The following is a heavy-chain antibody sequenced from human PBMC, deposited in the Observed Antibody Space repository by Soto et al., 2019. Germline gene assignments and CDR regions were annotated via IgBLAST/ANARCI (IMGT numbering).Heavy chain of an antibody. CDR1: GYTFTHYY. J-gene: IGHJ4*02. V-gene: IGHV1-46*01. CDR3: ARDLAGGDH. D-gene: IGHD3-3*02. Sequence: QVQLVQSGAEVKKPGASVKLSCRTSGYTFTHYYIHWVRQAPGQGLEWLGIINPASGSTNYAQDLQGRVTLTMDTSTTTVYMDLSGLGAEDTAIFYCARDLAGGDHWGQGTLVTVSS. CDR2: INPASGST.